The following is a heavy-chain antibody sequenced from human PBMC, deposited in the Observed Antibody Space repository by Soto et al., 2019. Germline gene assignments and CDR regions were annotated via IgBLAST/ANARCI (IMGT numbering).Heavy chain of an antibody. CDR3: ARGWGYDSSDYYYAY. D-gene: IGHD3-22*01. Sequence: QVQLVQSGAEVRKPGSSVRVSCKASGGSFNRHTISWVRQAPGQGLEWMGGIIPIFGTANHAQKFQGRVTIIADESTSTVYMELSSLRYVDTAIYYCARGWGYDSSDYYYAYWGQGPLVIVSS. CDR2: IIPIFGTA. J-gene: IGHJ4*02. V-gene: IGHV1-69*01. CDR1: GGSFNRHT.